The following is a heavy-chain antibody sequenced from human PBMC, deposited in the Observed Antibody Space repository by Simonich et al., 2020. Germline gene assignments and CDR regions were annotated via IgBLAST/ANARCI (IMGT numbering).Heavy chain of an antibody. CDR3: ARVRFEAFDI. V-gene: IGHV1-2*02. CDR2: INPNSGDT. Sequence: QVQLVQSGAEVKKPGASVKVSCKASGYTFTGYYMHWVRQDPGQGLEGMGRINPNSGDTNYAQKFQGRVTMTRDTSISTAYMELSRLRSDDTAVYYCARVRFEAFDIWGQGTMVTVSS. J-gene: IGHJ3*02. CDR1: GYTFTGYY.